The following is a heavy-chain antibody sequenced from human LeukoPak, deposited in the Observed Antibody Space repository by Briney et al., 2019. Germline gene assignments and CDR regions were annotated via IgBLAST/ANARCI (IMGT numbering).Heavy chain of an antibody. CDR1: GFTFSNYW. CDR2: INIDGSEK. J-gene: IGHJ4*02. Sequence: GGSLRLSCAASGFTFSNYWMGWVRQAPGKRPEWVANINIDGSEKYYADSVKGRFTISRDNARNSVYLQMNSLRVEDTAVYYCARDPVEWELLLDCWGQGTLVTVSS. CDR3: ARDPVEWELLLDC. V-gene: IGHV3-7*01. D-gene: IGHD1-26*01.